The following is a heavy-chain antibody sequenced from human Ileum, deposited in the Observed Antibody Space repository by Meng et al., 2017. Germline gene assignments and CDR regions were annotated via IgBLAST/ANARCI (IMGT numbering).Heavy chain of an antibody. V-gene: IGHV4-31*03. D-gene: IGHD6-13*01. CDR1: GGSISSGGYS. CDR3: AREPPAAAGTGADY. CDR2: IYYSGTT. Sequence: QVQLQESGPGLVKPSQTRSLTCTVSGGSISSGGYSWSWIRQHPGKGLEWIGYIYYSGTTYYNPSLKSRVTISVDTSKNQFSLKLSSVTAADTAVYYCAREPPAAAGTGADYWGQGTLVTVSS. J-gene: IGHJ4*02.